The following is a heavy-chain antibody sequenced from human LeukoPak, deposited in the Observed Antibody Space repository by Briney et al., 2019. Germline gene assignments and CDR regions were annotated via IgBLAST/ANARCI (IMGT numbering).Heavy chain of an antibody. V-gene: IGHV3-30*04. CDR3: ATIAVAGMGGDY. CDR2: ISYDGSNK. CDR1: GFTFSSYA. J-gene: IGHJ4*02. D-gene: IGHD6-19*01. Sequence: GGSLRLSCAASGFTFSSYAMHWVRQAPGKGLEWVAVISYDGSNKYYADSVKGRFTISRDNSKNTLYLQMNSLRAEDTAVYYWATIAVAGMGGDYWGQGPLVTVSS.